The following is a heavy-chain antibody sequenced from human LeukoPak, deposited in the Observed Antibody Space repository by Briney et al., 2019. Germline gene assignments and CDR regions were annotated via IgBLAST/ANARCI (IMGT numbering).Heavy chain of an antibody. CDR3: ARVFSGNYYSGCDY. J-gene: IGHJ4*02. Sequence: GGSLRLSCAASGFIFTTYSVNWVRQAPGKGLEWVSSISSSSTYISYADSVEGRFTISRDNAKNSLYLQMNSLRAEDTALYYCARVFSGNYYSGCDYWDQGTLVTVSS. CDR1: GFIFTTYS. V-gene: IGHV3-21*01. CDR2: ISSSSTYI. D-gene: IGHD3-10*01.